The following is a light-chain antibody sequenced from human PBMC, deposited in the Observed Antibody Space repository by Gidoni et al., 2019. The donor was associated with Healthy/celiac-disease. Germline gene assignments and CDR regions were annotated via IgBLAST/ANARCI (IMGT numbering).Light chain of an antibody. CDR2: WAS. Sequence: IVMTPSPDSLAVSLGERATINCKSSQSVLYSSNNKNYLALYQQKPGQPPKLLIYWASTRESGVPDRFSGSGSGTDFTLTISSLQAEDVAVYYCQQYYSTPYTFGQGTKLEIK. CDR1: QSVLYSSNNKNY. J-gene: IGKJ2*01. CDR3: QQYYSTPYT. V-gene: IGKV4-1*01.